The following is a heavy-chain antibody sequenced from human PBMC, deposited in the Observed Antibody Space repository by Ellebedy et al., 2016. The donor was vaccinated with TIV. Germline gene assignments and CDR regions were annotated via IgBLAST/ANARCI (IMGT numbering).Heavy chain of an antibody. CDR2: IKQDGSEQ. V-gene: IGHV3-7*01. J-gene: IGHJ4*02. CDR1: GFIFSDYW. Sequence: GGSLRLXXAASGFIFSDYWMHWVRQAPGKGLEWVANIKQDGSEQYYVDSVKGRFTISRGNAKNSLFLQMNSLRAEDTAVYYCARDKLQNAVAGSNFDYWGQGALVTVSS. CDR3: ARDKLQNAVAGSNFDY. D-gene: IGHD6-19*01.